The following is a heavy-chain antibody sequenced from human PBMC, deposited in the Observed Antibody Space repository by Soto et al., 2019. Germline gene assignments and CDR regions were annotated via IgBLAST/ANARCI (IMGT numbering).Heavy chain of an antibody. CDR3: ARDVNGDSAPF. Sequence: GGSLRLSCAASGFTFSSYSMYWVRQAPGKGLEWVSYITGSGTAVHYADSVRGRFTISRDNARNSLYLQMNSLRAEDTAVYYCARDVNGDSAPFWGQGALVTVSS. CDR1: GFTFSSYS. V-gene: IGHV3-48*01. D-gene: IGHD4-17*01. CDR2: ITGSGTAV. J-gene: IGHJ4*02.